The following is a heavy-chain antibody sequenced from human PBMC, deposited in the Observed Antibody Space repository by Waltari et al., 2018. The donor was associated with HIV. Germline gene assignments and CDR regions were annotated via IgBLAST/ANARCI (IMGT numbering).Heavy chain of an antibody. D-gene: IGHD5-18*01. Sequence: QVQLQESGPGLVKPSETLSLTCAVSGYSISSGYYWGWIRQPPGKGLEWIGSIHHSGRTDHNPSLKNLVTISVDTSKNQFSLKLSSVTAADTAVYYCARDPEILKGYSYGYAPLYYFDYWGQGTLVTVSS. V-gene: IGHV4-38-2*02. CDR3: ARDPEILKGYSYGYAPLYYFDY. CDR1: GYSISSGYY. J-gene: IGHJ4*02. CDR2: IHHSGRT.